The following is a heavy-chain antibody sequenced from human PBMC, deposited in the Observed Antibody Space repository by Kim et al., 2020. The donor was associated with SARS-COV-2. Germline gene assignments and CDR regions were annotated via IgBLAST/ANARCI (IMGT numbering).Heavy chain of an antibody. D-gene: IGHD2-2*01. Sequence: GGSLRLSCAASGFTFSSYEMNWVRQAPGKGLEWVSYISSSGSTIYYADSVKGRFTISRDNAKNSLYLQMNSLRAEDTAVYYCARDIGGVPAAMTLDYWGQGTLVTVSS. J-gene: IGHJ4*02. CDR2: ISSSGSTI. CDR1: GFTFSSYE. V-gene: IGHV3-48*03. CDR3: ARDIGGVPAAMTLDY.